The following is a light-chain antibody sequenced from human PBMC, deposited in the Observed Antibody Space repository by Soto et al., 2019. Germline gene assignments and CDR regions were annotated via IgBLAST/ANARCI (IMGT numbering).Light chain of an antibody. Sequence: QPVLTQPPSASGTPGQRVTISCSVSSSNIGSNTVNWYQQLPGTAPKLLIYSNNQRPSGVPDRFSGSKSGTSASLAISGLQSEDEADYYCAAWDDSLNAWVFGGGTKLTV. CDR2: SNN. J-gene: IGLJ3*02. CDR1: SSNIGSNT. V-gene: IGLV1-44*01. CDR3: AAWDDSLNAWV.